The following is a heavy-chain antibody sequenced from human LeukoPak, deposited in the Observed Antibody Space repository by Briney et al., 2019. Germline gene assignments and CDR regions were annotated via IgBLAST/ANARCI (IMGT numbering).Heavy chain of an antibody. J-gene: IGHJ4*02. V-gene: IGHV4-59*01. CDR3: ARVWGNGRYFDC. CDR2: IYYSGST. CDR1: GGSISSYY. Sequence: SETLSLTCTVSGGSISSYYWSWIRQPPGKGLEWIGYIYYSGSTNYNPSLKSRVTISVDTSKKQFSLKLSSVTAADTAVYYCARVWGNGRYFDCWGQGTLVTVSS. D-gene: IGHD3-16*01.